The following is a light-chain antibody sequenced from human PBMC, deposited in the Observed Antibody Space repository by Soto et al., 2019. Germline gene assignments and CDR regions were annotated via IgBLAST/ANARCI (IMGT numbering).Light chain of an antibody. V-gene: IGLV2-8*01. CDR1: SSDVGGYNY. Sequence: QSVLTRPPSASGSPGQSVTISCTGTSSDVGGYNYVSWYQQHPGKAPKLMISEVSKRPSGVPDRFSGSKSGNTASLTVSGLQDEDEADYYCSSFAGNNNLVFGGGTKLPVL. CDR2: EVS. CDR3: SSFAGNNNLV. J-gene: IGLJ2*01.